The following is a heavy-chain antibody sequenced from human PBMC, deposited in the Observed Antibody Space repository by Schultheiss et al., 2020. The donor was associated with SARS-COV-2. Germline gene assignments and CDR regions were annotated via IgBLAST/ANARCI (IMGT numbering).Heavy chain of an antibody. J-gene: IGHJ4*02. CDR3: AKAVVAVAGRSLFFDY. V-gene: IGHV3-23*01. CDR2: ISGSGGST. CDR1: GFTFSSYA. Sequence: GESLKISCAASGFTFSSYAMSWVRQAPGKGLEWVSAISGSGGSTYYADSVKGRFTISRDNSKNTLYLQMNSLRAEDTAVYYCAKAVVAVAGRSLFFDYWGQGTLVTVSS. D-gene: IGHD6-19*01.